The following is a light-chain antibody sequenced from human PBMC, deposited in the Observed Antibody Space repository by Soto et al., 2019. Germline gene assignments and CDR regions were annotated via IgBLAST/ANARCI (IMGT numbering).Light chain of an antibody. CDR2: EVS. Sequence: QSALTQPASMSGSPGQSIAISCTGSSSDVGIYNYVSWYQQHPGKVPKLIIYEVSNRPSGVSNRFSGSKSGNTASLTISGLQAEDEADYYCSSYTTSSTRVFGTGNKLTVL. CDR1: SSDVGIYNY. J-gene: IGLJ1*01. V-gene: IGLV2-14*01. CDR3: SSYTTSSTRV.